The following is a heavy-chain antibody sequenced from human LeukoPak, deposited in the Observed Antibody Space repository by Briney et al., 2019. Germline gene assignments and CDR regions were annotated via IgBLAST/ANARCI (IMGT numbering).Heavy chain of an antibody. D-gene: IGHD1-26*01. CDR1: GYTFTGYY. CDR2: INPNSGGT. Sequence: GASVKVSCKASGYTFTGYYMHWVRQAPGQGLEWMGWINPNSGGTNYAQKFQGRVTMTRDTSISTVYMELSRLRSDDTAVYYCARDVDIVGALSGPKAFDIWGQGTMVTVSS. V-gene: IGHV1-2*02. CDR3: ARDVDIVGALSGPKAFDI. J-gene: IGHJ3*02.